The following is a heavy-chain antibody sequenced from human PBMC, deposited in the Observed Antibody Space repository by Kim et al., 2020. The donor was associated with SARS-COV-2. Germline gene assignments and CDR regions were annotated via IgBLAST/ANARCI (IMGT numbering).Heavy chain of an antibody. D-gene: IGHD3-3*01. V-gene: IGHV4-4*02. CDR1: GSISTVYL. J-gene: IGHJ1*01. CDR2: INHRGAT. Sequence: SETLSLTCAVGSISTVYLWSWVRQPPGKGLEWIGEINHRGATNYNPPLKSRAIISVDKSNNQVSLRLTSVTAADTAVYFCARSAPKSTFVVVPTADWG. CDR3: ARSAPKSTFVVVPTAD.